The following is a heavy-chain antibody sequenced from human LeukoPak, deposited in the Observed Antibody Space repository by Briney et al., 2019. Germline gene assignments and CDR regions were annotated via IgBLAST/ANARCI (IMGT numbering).Heavy chain of an antibody. CDR2: ISSSSSYI. CDR1: GFTFSSYS. J-gene: IGHJ4*02. CDR3: ARADYGGNRDHLDY. Sequence: GGSLRLSCAASGFTFSSYSMNWVRQAPGKGLEWVSSISSSSSYIYYADSVKGRFTISRDNAKNSLYLQMNSLRAEDTAVYYCARADYGGNRDHLDYWGQGTLVTVSS. V-gene: IGHV3-21*01. D-gene: IGHD4-23*01.